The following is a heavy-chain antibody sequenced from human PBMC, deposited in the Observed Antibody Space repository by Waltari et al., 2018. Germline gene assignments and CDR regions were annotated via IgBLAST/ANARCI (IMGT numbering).Heavy chain of an antibody. CDR2: IYSGGSS. D-gene: IGHD6-6*01. J-gene: IGHJ5*02. CDR3: ARDRPGTISSFDP. Sequence: QLQLQESGQGLVEPSETLSLTCTVSGDSISGSNYYWGWIRQPPGKGLEWIGSIYSGGSSYYNPSLKSRVTISVDTSKNQFSLKLNSVTAADAAVYFCARDRPGTISSFDPWGQGTLVTVSS. CDR1: GDSISGSNYY. V-gene: IGHV4-39*07.